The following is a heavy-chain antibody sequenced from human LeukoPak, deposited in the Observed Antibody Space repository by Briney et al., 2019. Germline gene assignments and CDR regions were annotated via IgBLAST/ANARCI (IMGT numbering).Heavy chain of an antibody. CDR1: GDSVSSNSAA. Sequence: SQTLSLTCAISGDSVSSNSAAWNWIRQSPSRGLEWLGRTYYRSKWYNDYAVSVKSRITINPDTSKNQFSLQLNSVTPEDTAVYYCARGLYDILTGHKGDFDYWGQGTLVTVSS. CDR3: ARGLYDILTGHKGDFDY. D-gene: IGHD3-9*01. V-gene: IGHV6-1*01. J-gene: IGHJ4*02. CDR2: TYYRSKWYN.